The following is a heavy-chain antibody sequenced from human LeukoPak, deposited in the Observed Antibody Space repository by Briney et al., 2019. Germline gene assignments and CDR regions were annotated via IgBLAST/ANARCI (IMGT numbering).Heavy chain of an antibody. Sequence: PSESLSLTCAVYGGSFSGYYWSWIRQPPGKGLEWSGEIHHSVSTNYNPSLKSRATISVDTSKNQFSLKPSSVTAADTAVYYCARGSRIAVRLDYWGQGTLVTVSS. D-gene: IGHD6-19*01. CDR3: ARGSRIAVRLDY. CDR1: GGSFSGYY. V-gene: IGHV4-34*01. J-gene: IGHJ4*02. CDR2: IHHSVST.